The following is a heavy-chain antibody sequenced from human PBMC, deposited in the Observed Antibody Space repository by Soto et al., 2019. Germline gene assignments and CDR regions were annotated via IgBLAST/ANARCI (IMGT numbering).Heavy chain of an antibody. CDR2: IIPIFGTA. Sequence: VRQDHGQGLEWMGGIIPIFGTANYAQKFQGRVTITADESTSTAYMELSSLRSEDTAVYYCARDSPLFFQAEDGIRDL. D-gene: IGHD2-21*01. V-gene: IGHV1-69*01. J-gene: IGHJ2*01. CDR3: ARDSPLFFQAEDGIRDL.